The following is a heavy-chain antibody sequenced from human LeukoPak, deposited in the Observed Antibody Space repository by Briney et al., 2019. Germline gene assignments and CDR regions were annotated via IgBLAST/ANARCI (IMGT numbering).Heavy chain of an antibody. Sequence: GGSLRLSCAASGFTFSSYWMHWVRQAPGKGLVWVSRINSDGRSTNYADSVKGRFTISRDNAKDTLYLQMNSLRAEDTAVYYCARASAAGIMLDSWGQGTLVTVSS. CDR1: GFTFSSYW. CDR2: INSDGRST. V-gene: IGHV3-74*01. J-gene: IGHJ4*02. D-gene: IGHD6-13*01. CDR3: ARASAAGIMLDS.